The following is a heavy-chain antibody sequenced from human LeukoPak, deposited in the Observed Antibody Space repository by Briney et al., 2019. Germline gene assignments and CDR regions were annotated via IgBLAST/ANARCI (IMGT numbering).Heavy chain of an antibody. V-gene: IGHV4-39*02. CDR2: IYYSGST. Sequence: SETLSLTCTVSGGSISSSSYYWGWIRQPPGKGLEWIGSIYYSGSTYYNPSLKSRVTISVDTSKNQFSLKPSSVTAADTAVYYCARDRGYCSSTSCYYYAFDIWGQGTMVTVSS. D-gene: IGHD2-2*01. CDR1: GGSISSSSYY. J-gene: IGHJ3*02. CDR3: ARDRGYCSSTSCYYYAFDI.